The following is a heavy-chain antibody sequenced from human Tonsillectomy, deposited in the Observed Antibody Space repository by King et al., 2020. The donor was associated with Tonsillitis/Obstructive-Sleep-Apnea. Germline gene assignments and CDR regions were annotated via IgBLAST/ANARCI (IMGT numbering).Heavy chain of an antibody. Sequence: VQLPQWGAGLLKPSETLSLTCAVYGGSFSGYYWSWIRQPPGKGLEWIGEINHSGSTNYNPSLKSRVTISVDTSKNQFSLKLSSVTAADTAVYYCARGATIVVVPAAIRYWGQGTLVTVSS. CDR2: INHSGST. CDR1: GGSFSGYY. CDR3: ARGATIVVVPAAIRY. V-gene: IGHV4-34*01. J-gene: IGHJ4*02. D-gene: IGHD2-2*02.